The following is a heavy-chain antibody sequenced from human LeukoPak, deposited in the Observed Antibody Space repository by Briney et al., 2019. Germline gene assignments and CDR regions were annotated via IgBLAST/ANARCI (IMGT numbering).Heavy chain of an antibody. Sequence: LTGGSLRLSCAASGFTFSSYEMNWVRQAPGKGLDWVSYISSSGSTIYYADSVKGRFTISRDNAKNSLYLQMNSLRAEDTAVYYCARTGYCSSTSCYADAFDIWGQGTMVTVSS. V-gene: IGHV3-48*03. D-gene: IGHD2-2*01. CDR1: GFTFSSYE. J-gene: IGHJ3*02. CDR2: ISSSGSTI. CDR3: ARTGYCSSTSCYADAFDI.